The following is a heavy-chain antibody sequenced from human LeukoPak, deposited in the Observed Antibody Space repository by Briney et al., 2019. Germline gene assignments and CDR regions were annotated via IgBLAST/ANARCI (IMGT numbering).Heavy chain of an antibody. CDR2: ITGSGGNT. V-gene: IGHV3-23*01. D-gene: IGHD3-9*01. J-gene: IGHJ4*02. Sequence: PGASLRLSCAASGFTFINYAMSWVRQAPGKGLEWVSAITGSGGNTYYADSVKGRFTISRDNSKNTLFLQMNSLRAEETAVYYCAKWGDYDVLTGYYVSDYWGQGTLVTVSS. CDR3: AKWGDYDVLTGYYVSDY. CDR1: GFTFINYA.